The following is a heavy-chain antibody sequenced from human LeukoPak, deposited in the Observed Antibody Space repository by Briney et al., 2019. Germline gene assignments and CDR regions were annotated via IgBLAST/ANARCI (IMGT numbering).Heavy chain of an antibody. Sequence: GASVNVSCKASGGTFSSYAISWVRQAPGQGLEWMGGIIPIFGIANYAQKFQGRVTITADESTSTAYMELSSLRSEDTAVYYCARGRYYYGSGSSRYYYYYMDVWGKGTTVTVSS. CDR1: GGTFSSYA. CDR3: ARGRYYYGSGSSRYYYYYMDV. V-gene: IGHV1-69*13. J-gene: IGHJ6*03. CDR2: IIPIFGIA. D-gene: IGHD3-10*01.